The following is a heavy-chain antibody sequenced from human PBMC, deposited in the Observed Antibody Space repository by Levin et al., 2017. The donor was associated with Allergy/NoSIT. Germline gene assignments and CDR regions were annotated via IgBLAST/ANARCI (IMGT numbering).Heavy chain of an antibody. CDR3: AKETDGDYDWSFDL. Sequence: PGESLKISCAASGFTFSSYAMNWVRQAPGKGLEWVSAISGSGGSTYYADSVKGRFAISRDNSKNTLYLHVNSLRAEDTAVYYCAKETDGDYDWSFDLWGRGTLVTVSS. D-gene: IGHD4-17*01. V-gene: IGHV3-23*01. CDR1: GFTFSSYA. J-gene: IGHJ2*01. CDR2: ISGSGGST.